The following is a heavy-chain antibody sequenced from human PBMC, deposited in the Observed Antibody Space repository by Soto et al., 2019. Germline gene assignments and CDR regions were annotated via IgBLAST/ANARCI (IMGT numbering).Heavy chain of an antibody. Sequence: PGGSLRLSCAASGITFSRYAMTWVRQAPGKGPEWVSSISGSGTTTYNTNSLKGRFTISRDNSRSTLYLQRNSLRAEDTAIYYCEKEQGEFLGLHFYGMDVWGQGTTVTVSS. CDR3: EKEQGEFLGLHFYGMDV. D-gene: IGHD3-10*01. V-gene: IGHV3-23*01. J-gene: IGHJ6*02. CDR1: GITFSRYA. CDR2: ISGSGTTT.